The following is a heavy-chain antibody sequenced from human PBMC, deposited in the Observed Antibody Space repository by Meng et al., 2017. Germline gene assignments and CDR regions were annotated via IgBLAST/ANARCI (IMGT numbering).Heavy chain of an antibody. J-gene: IGHJ4*02. CDR2: IYYSGST. V-gene: IGHV4-39*07. D-gene: IGHD2-2*01. CDR1: GASIRSSSYY. CDR3: ARNPLRYCSSTSCPPVH. Sequence: LRLSGTVSGASIRSSSYYWGWIRQPPGKGLEWIGSIYYSGSTYYNPSLKSRVTISVDTSKNQFSLKLSSVTAADTAVYYCARNPLRYCSSTSCPPVHWGQGTLVTVSS.